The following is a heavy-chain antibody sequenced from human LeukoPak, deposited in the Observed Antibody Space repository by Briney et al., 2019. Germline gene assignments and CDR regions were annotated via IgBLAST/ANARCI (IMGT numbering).Heavy chain of an antibody. CDR2: IWYDGSNK. CDR1: GFTFSSYG. D-gene: IGHD4-17*01. V-gene: IGHV3-33*01. CDR3: ARETLSMTTVTTGEFDY. J-gene: IGHJ4*02. Sequence: GGSLRLSCAASGFTFSSYGMHWVRQAPGKGLEWVAVIWYDGSNKYYADSVKGRFTISRDNSKNTLYLQMNSLRAEDTAVYYCARETLSMTTVTTGEFDYWGQGTLVTVSS.